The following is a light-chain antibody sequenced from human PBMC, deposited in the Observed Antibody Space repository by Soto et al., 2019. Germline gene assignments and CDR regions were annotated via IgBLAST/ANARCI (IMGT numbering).Light chain of an antibody. J-gene: IGKJ1*01. CDR3: QQYGSSPPT. CDR2: GAS. V-gene: IGKV3-20*01. Sequence: EIVLTQSPGTLSLSPGERATLSCRASQSVSANYLAWYQQKPGQAPRFLIYGASSRATGITDRFSGSGSGTDFTLTISRLEHEDLSVYYCQQYGSSPPTFGQGTKVEIK. CDR1: QSVSANY.